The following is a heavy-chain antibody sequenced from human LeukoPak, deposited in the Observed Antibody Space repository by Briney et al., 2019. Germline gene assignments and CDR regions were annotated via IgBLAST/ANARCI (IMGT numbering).Heavy chain of an antibody. J-gene: IGHJ4*02. Sequence: SETLSLTCTISDGSISSYYWSWIRQPPGKGLEWIGYIYYSGSTNYNPSLKSRVTISVDTSKNQFSLKLSSVTTADTAVYYCARTYYDILTGYYSFDYWGQGTLVTVSS. CDR1: DGSISSYY. D-gene: IGHD3-9*01. CDR2: IYYSGST. CDR3: ARTYYDILTGYYSFDY. V-gene: IGHV4-59*01.